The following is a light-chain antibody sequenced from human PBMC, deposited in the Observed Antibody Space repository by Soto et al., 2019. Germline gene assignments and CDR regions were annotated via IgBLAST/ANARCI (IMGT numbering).Light chain of an antibody. V-gene: IGKV3-20*01. CDR3: QQFASSRYT. Sequence: EFVLTQSPGTLSLSPGERATLSCRASQFVSSSYLAWYQQRPGQAPRLLIYGASSRATGIPDRFSGRGSGTDFTLTVSRLEAEDVAVYYCQQFASSRYTFGQGTKLEIK. CDR2: GAS. CDR1: QFVSSSY. J-gene: IGKJ2*01.